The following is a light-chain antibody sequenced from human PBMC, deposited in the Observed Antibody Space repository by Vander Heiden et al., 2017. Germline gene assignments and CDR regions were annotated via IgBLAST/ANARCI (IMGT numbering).Light chain of an antibody. Sequence: QSALTQPRSVSGSPGQSVTISCTGTSSDVGGYNYVSWYQQHPGKAPKLMIYDVSKRPAGVPDRFSGSKSGNPASPTISGLQAEDEADYYCCSYAGSYTFVVFGGGTKLTVL. CDR2: DVS. J-gene: IGLJ2*01. CDR3: CSYAGSYTFVV. CDR1: SSDVGGYNY. V-gene: IGLV2-11*01.